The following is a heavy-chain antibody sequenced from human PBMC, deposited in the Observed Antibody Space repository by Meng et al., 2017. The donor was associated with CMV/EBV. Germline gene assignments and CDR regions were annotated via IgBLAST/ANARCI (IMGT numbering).Heavy chain of an antibody. Sequence: GESLKISCAASGFKFSDYVVQWVRQAPGKVPEWLATLSQDGTYTASADSVRGRFTISRDNSRNMLYLDMSSLRVDDTAVYFCVREFSRDVFFDRWGQGTLVTVSS. D-gene: IGHD3-16*01. CDR3: VREFSRDVFFDR. V-gene: IGHV3-30*04. CDR1: GFKFSDYV. J-gene: IGHJ4*02. CDR2: LSQDGTYT.